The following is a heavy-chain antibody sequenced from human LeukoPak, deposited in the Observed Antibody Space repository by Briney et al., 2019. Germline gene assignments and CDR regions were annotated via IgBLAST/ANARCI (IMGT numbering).Heavy chain of an antibody. J-gene: IGHJ4*02. Sequence: GGSLRLSCAASGFTFSSCGMHWVRQAPGKGLEWVAVISYDGSNKYYADSVKGRFTISRDNSKNTLYLQMNSLRAEDTAVYYCAKDNSYGGSSLSPYYFDYWGQGTLVTVSS. CDR1: GFTFSSCG. CDR3: AKDNSYGGSSLSPYYFDY. CDR2: ISYDGSNK. V-gene: IGHV3-30*18. D-gene: IGHD1-26*01.